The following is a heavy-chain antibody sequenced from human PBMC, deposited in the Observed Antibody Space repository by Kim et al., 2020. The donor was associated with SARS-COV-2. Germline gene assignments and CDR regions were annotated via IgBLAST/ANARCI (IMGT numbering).Heavy chain of an antibody. CDR3: AIVGSSSWYFDY. J-gene: IGHJ4*02. V-gene: IGHV3-7*01. Sequence: YYVDSVKGRFTISRDNAQNSLYLQMNSLRAEDTAVYYCAIVGSSSWYFDYWGQGTLVTVSS. D-gene: IGHD6-13*01.